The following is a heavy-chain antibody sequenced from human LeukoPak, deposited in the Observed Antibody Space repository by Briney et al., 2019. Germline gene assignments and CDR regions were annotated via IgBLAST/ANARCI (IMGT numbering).Heavy chain of an antibody. D-gene: IGHD2-2*01. CDR2: INHSGST. V-gene: IGHV4-34*01. Sequence: PSETLSLTCAVYGGSFSGYYWSWIRQPPGKGLEWIGEINHSGSTNYNPSLKSRVTISVDTSKNLFSLKLSSVTAADTAVYYCARGHLGYCSSTSCYGYYFDYWGQGTLVTVSS. CDR1: GGSFSGYY. J-gene: IGHJ4*02. CDR3: ARGHLGYCSSTSCYGYYFDY.